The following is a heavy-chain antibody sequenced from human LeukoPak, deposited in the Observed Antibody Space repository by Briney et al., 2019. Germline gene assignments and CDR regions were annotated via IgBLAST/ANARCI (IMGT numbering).Heavy chain of an antibody. V-gene: IGHV4-38-2*02. CDR2: IYHGGST. Sequence: SETLSLTCTVSSYSIGSAHYWGWIRQPPGKGLEWIGSIYHGGSTYYKPSLKSRVTISIDTSKNQFSLKLSSVTAADTAVYYCARGRGQWLPEFDYWGQGTLVTVSS. CDR3: ARGRGQWLPEFDY. CDR1: SYSIGSAHY. J-gene: IGHJ4*02. D-gene: IGHD6-19*01.